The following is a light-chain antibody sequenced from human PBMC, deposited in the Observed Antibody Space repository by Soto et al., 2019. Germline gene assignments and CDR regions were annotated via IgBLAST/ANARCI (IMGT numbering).Light chain of an antibody. J-gene: IGKJ5*01. CDR1: QSVSSN. V-gene: IGKV3-15*01. Sequence: EIVMTQSPATLSVSPGERATLSCRASQSVSSNLAWYQQKPGQAPRLLIYGASTRATGIPARFSGSGSGTEFTLTISSLQSEDFAVYYCQQYNNWPLTFGQGTDWR. CDR3: QQYNNWPLT. CDR2: GAS.